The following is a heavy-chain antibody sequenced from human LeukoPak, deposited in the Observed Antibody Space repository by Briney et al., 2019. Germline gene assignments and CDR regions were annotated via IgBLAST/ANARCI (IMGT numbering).Heavy chain of an antibody. CDR2: ISGSGGST. CDR1: GFTFSSYA. D-gene: IGHD6-13*01. V-gene: IGHV3-23*01. Sequence: RPGGSLRLSCAASGFTFSSYAMSWVRQAPGKGLEWVSAISGSGGSTYYADSVKGRFTISRDNSKNTLYLQMNSLRAEDTAVYYCAKDYSSIAAAGMEEAFGYWGQGTLVTVSS. J-gene: IGHJ4*02. CDR3: AKDYSSIAAAGMEEAFGY.